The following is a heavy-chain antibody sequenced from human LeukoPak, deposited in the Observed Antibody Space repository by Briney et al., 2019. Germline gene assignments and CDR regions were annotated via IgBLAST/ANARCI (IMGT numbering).Heavy chain of an antibody. CDR2: ISYDGSNK. Sequence: PGGSLRLSCAASGFTFSSYGMHWVRQAPGKGLEWVAVISYDGSNKYYADSVKGRFTISRGNSKNTLYLQMNSLRAEDMAVYYCANSPPGGYFDYWGQGTLVTVSS. CDR1: GFTFSSYG. J-gene: IGHJ4*02. CDR3: ANSPPGGYFDY. V-gene: IGHV3-30*18. D-gene: IGHD3-10*01.